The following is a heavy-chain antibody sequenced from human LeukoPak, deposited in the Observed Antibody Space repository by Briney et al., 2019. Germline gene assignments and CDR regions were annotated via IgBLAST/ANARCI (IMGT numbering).Heavy chain of an antibody. D-gene: IGHD5-12*01. Sequence: ASVKVSCKASGYTFTSYYMHWVRQAPGQGLEWMGIINPSGGSTSDAQKFQDRVTMTRDTSTSTVYMELSSLRSEDTAVYYCARDPTNTSGYYAYFDYWGQGTLVTVSS. CDR1: GYTFTSYY. J-gene: IGHJ4*02. CDR2: INPSGGST. V-gene: IGHV1-46*01. CDR3: ARDPTNTSGYYAYFDY.